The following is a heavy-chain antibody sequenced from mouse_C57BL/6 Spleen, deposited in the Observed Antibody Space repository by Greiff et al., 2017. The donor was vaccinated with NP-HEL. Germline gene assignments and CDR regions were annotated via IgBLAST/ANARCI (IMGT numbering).Heavy chain of an antibody. CDR1: GYSITSGYY. CDR3: ARDFHWYFDV. J-gene: IGHJ1*03. V-gene: IGHV3-6*01. Sequence: EVKLQESGPGLVKPSQSLSLTCSVTGYSITSGYYWNWIRQFPGNKLEWMGYISYDGSNNYNPSLKNRISITRDTSKNQFFLKLNSVTTEDTATYYCARDFHWYFDVWGTGTTVTVSS. CDR2: ISYDGSN.